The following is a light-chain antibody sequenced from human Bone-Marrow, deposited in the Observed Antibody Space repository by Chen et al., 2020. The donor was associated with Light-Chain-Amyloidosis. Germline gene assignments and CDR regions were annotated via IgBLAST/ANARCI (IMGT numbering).Light chain of an antibody. Sequence: SYGLTHPPSLPVSPGQTARHTCSGDDLPTKYAYWYQQKPGQAPVLVIHRDTERPSGISERFSGSSSGTTATLTISGVQSEDEADYHCQSADSSVTYEVIFGGGTKLTVL. CDR3: QSADSSVTYEVI. CDR2: RDT. CDR1: DLPTKY. V-gene: IGLV3-25*03. J-gene: IGLJ2*01.